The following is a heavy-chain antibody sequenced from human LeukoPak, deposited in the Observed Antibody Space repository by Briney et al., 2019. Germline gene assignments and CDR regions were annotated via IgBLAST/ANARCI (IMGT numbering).Heavy chain of an antibody. Sequence: ASVKVSCKASGYTFTGYFIHWVRQAPGQGLEWMGWNNPNSGGTNSAHKFQGRVTMTRDTSISTAYMELSRLRSDDTAVYYCARVESITGAAGIDDAFDIWGQGTMVTVSS. D-gene: IGHD1-20*01. CDR1: GYTFTGYF. CDR3: ARVESITGAAGIDDAFDI. CDR2: NNPNSGGT. V-gene: IGHV1-2*02. J-gene: IGHJ3*02.